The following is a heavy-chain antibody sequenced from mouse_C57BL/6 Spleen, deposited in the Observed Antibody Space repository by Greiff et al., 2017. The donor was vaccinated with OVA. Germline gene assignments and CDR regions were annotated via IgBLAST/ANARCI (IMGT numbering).Heavy chain of an antibody. D-gene: IGHD1-1*01. J-gene: IGHJ1*03. CDR1: GFSFNTYA. Sequence: EVHLVESGGGLVQPKGSLKLSCAASGFSFNTYAMNWVRQAPGKGLEWVARIRSKSNNYATYYADSVKDRFTISRDDSESMLYLQMNNLKTEDTAMYYCVRRGYGSSYDWYFDVWGTGTTVTVSS. CDR2: IRSKSNNYAT. CDR3: VRRGYGSSYDWYFDV. V-gene: IGHV10-1*01.